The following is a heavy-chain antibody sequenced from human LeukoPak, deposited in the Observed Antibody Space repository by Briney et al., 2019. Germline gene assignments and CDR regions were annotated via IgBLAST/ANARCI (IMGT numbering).Heavy chain of an antibody. V-gene: IGHV3-13*01. J-gene: IGHJ6*02. CDR1: GFTFSSYD. Sequence: GGSLRLSCAASGFTFSSYDMHWVRQGTGKGLECVSAIGTTGDTYYLGSVKGRFTISRENAKNSLYLQMNSLRAGDTAVYYCARALNRGDYGMDVWGQGTTVIVSS. D-gene: IGHD3-3*01. CDR3: ARALNRGDYGMDV. CDR2: IGTTGDT.